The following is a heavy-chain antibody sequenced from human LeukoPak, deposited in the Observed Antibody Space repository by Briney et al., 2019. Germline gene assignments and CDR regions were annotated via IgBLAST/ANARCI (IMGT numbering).Heavy chain of an antibody. CDR1: GGSISSSSYY. CDR3: ARYSRDGYNYVHFDY. V-gene: IGHV4-39*01. Sequence: SETLSLTCTVSGGSISSSSYYWGWIRQPPGKGLEWIGSSYYSGSTYYNPSLNSLVTVSVDTSKNQFSLKLSSVNAADTAGYYCARYSRDGYNYVHFDYWGQGTMVTVSS. J-gene: IGHJ4*02. D-gene: IGHD5-24*01. CDR2: SYYSGST.